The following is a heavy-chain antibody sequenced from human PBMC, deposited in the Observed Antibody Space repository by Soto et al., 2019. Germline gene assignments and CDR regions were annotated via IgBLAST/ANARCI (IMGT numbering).Heavy chain of an antibody. CDR1: GDSVSSNSAA. CDR2: TYYRSKWYN. V-gene: IGHV6-1*01. CDR3: ARGPWSIAVADYYYYGMDV. J-gene: IGHJ6*02. Sequence: SQTLSLTCAISGDSVSSNSAAWNCISQCPSRGLEWLGRTYYRSKWYNDYAVSVKSRITINPDTSKNQFSLQLNSVTPEDTAVYYCARGPWSIAVADYYYYGMDVWGQGTTVTVS. D-gene: IGHD6-19*01.